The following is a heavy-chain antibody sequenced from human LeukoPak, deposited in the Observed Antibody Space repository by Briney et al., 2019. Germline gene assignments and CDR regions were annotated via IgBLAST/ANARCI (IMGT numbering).Heavy chain of an antibody. V-gene: IGHV4-59*01. CDR2: IQYSGNT. CDR3: ARETNNWALDY. Sequence: PETLSLTCTVSGGSISTYYWSWIRQSPGKGLEWIGFIQYSGNTKSNPSLKGRVTISLDMSKNQFSLSLTSVTAADTAVYYCARETNNWALDYWGQGTLVTVSS. J-gene: IGHJ4*02. CDR1: GGSISTYY. D-gene: IGHD1-20*01.